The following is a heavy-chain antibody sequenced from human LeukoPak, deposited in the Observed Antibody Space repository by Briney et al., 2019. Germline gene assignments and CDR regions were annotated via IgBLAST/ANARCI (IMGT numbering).Heavy chain of an antibody. CDR2: ISYDGSNK. CDR3: ARLPYIYSWYRHFDY. CDR1: GFTFSRYV. Sequence: GGSLRLSCAASGFTFSRYVLHWVRQAPGKGLEWVAVISYDGSNKYYADSVKGRFTISRDNSKNTLYLQMNSLRAEDTAVYYCARLPYIYSWYRHFDYWGQGTLVTVSS. D-gene: IGHD6-13*01. V-gene: IGHV3-30*04. J-gene: IGHJ4*02.